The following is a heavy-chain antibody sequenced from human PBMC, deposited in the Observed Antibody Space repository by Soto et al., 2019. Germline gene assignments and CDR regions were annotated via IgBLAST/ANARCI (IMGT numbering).Heavy chain of an antibody. J-gene: IGHJ4*02. CDR2: IDHSGST. CDR1: GGSFSGYY. V-gene: IGHV4-34*01. D-gene: IGHD6-19*01. CDR3: ASYNGWFYRTYFDY. Sequence: VQLQQWGAGLLKPSETLSLTCAVYGGSFSGYYWSWIRQPPGKGLEWIGEIDHSGSTTYNPSLTTRVTISLDTSKSQFSLKLTSVTAADTAVYYCASYNGWFYRTYFDYWGQGTLVTVSS.